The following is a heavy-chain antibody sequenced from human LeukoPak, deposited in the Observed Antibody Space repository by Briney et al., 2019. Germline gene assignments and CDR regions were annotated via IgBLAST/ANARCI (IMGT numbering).Heavy chain of an antibody. D-gene: IGHD3-10*01. Sequence: ASVKVSCKASGYTFTNYYMHWVRQAPGQGLEWMGIINPSGGSTTYAQKFQGRVTMTRDTSTSTVYMELSSLRSEDTAVYYCARIEGVYGSGSYAFDIWGQGTMVTVSS. CDR3: ARIEGVYGSGSYAFDI. J-gene: IGHJ3*02. V-gene: IGHV1-46*01. CDR1: GYTFTNYY. CDR2: INPSGGST.